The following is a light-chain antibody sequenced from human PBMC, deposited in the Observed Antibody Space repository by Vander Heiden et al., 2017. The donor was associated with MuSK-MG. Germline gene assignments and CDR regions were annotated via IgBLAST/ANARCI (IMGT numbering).Light chain of an antibody. CDR2: GAS. Sequence: IVSTQPPATLSLSPGETPTLSCVVSQSVSSSYLAWYQQKPGQAPRLLIYGASSRATGVPDRFSGSGSGTDFTLTISRLEPEDFAVYYCQQYCSSPQTFGQGTKLEIK. CDR3: QQYCSSPQT. J-gene: IGKJ1*01. V-gene: IGKV3-20*01. CDR1: QSVSSSY.